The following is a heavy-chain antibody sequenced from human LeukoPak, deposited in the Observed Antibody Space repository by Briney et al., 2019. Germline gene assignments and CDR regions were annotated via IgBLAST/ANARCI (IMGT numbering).Heavy chain of an antibody. J-gene: IGHJ4*02. D-gene: IGHD6-13*01. CDR3: ARDFGTLAAAGTFDY. CDR1: GGSISSSSYY. V-gene: IGHV4-39*07. CDR2: IYYSGSI. Sequence: SETLSLTCTVSGGSISSSSYYWGWIRQPPGKGLEWIGSIYYSGSIYYNPSLKSRVTISVDTSKNQFSLKLDSVTAADTAVYYCARDFGTLAAAGTFDYWGQGTLVTVSS.